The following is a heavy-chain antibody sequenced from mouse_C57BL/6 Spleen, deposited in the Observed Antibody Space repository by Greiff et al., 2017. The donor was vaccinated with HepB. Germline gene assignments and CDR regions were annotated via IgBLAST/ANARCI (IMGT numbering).Heavy chain of an antibody. J-gene: IGHJ4*01. CDR3: ARGDDGYFYAMDY. V-gene: IGHV1-52*01. Sequence: QVQLQQPGAELVRPGSSVKLSCKASGYTFTSYWMHWVKQRPIQGLEWIGNIDPSDSETHYNQKFKDKATLTVDKSSSTAYMQLSSLTSEDSAVYYWARGDDGYFYAMDYWGQGTSVTVSS. D-gene: IGHD2-3*01. CDR2: IDPSDSET. CDR1: GYTFTSYW.